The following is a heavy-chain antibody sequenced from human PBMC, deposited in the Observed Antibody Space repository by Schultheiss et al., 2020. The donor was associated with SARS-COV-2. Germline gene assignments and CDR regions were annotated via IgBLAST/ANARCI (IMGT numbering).Heavy chain of an antibody. CDR1: GFSLSTSGMC. J-gene: IGHJ4*02. D-gene: IGHD6-19*01. CDR3: ARILMGSGWYCFDY. CDR2: IDWDDDK. Sequence: SGPTLVKPTQTLTLTCTFSGFSLSTSGMCVSWIRQPPGKALEWLALIDWDDDKYYSTSLKTRLTTSKDTSKNQVILTMTNMDPVDTATYYCARILMGSGWYCFDYWGQGTLVTVSS. V-gene: IGHV2-70*01.